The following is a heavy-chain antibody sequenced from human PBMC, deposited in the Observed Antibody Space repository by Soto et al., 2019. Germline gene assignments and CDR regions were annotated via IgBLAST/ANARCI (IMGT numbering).Heavy chain of an antibody. D-gene: IGHD3-10*01. CDR2: ISYDGSNK. V-gene: IGHV3-30*18. CDR3: AKDVFGNYGSGSYYYYYYYYGMDV. J-gene: IGHJ6*02. CDR1: GFTFSSYG. Sequence: GGSVPLSCAASGFTFSSYGMHRVRQAPGKGLEWVAVISYDGSNKYYADSVKGRFTISRDNSKNTLYLQMNSLRAEDTAVYYCAKDVFGNYGSGSYYYYYYYYGMDVWGQGTTVTV.